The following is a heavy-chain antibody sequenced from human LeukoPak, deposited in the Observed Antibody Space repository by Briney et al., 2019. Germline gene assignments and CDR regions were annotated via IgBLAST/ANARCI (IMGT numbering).Heavy chain of an antibody. CDR3: ARDGSGDYYYYYGMDV. V-gene: IGHV3-9*01. D-gene: IGHD7-27*01. Sequence: GRSLRLSCAASGFTFDDYAMHWVRQAPGKGVGWVSGISWNSGSLGYTYSVKGRFTNSRDNATNSLYLQMNSLRAEDTDLYYCARDGSGDYYYYYGMDVWGQGTTVTVSS. J-gene: IGHJ6*02. CDR2: ISWNSGSL. CDR1: GFTFDDYA.